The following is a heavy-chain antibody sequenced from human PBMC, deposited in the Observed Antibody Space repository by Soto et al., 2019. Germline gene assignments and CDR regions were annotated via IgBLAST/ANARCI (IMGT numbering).Heavy chain of an antibody. V-gene: IGHV3-30-3*01. CDR1: GFTFSSYA. D-gene: IGHD3-22*01. J-gene: IGHJ4*02. Sequence: PGGSLRLSCAASGFTFSSYAMHWGRQAPGKGLEWVAVISYDGSNKYYADSVKGRFTISRDNSKNTLYLQMNSLRAEDTAVYYCARAYYYDSSGYPYWGQGTLVTVSS. CDR3: ARAYYYDSSGYPY. CDR2: ISYDGSNK.